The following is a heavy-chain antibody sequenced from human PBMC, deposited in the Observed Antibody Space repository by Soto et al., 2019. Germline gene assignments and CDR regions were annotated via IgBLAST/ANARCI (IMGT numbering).Heavy chain of an antibody. Sequence: GWSLRLSCAASGVTFSDYAMHWVRQAQGKGLEWVAVVSHDGRNTHYADSVKGRFTISRDSSKNTVSLEMTSLRAEDTAVYYCAKGGRQWLVTSDFNYWGQGALVTVSS. CDR3: AKGGRQWLVTSDFNY. V-gene: IGHV3-30*18. CDR2: VSHDGRNT. J-gene: IGHJ4*02. D-gene: IGHD6-19*01. CDR1: GVTFSDYA.